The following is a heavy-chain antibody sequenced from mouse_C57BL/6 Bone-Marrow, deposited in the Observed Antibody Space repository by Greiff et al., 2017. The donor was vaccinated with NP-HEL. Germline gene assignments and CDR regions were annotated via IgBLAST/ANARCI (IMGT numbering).Heavy chain of an antibody. CDR3: ARFYDYDPSFAY. Sequence: QVQLQQSGAELVKPGASVKLSCKASGYTFTSYWMHWVKQRPGQGLEWIGMIHPNSGSTNYNEKFKSKATLTVDKSSSTAYMQLSSLTSEDSAVYYCARFYDYDPSFAYWGQGTLVTVSA. J-gene: IGHJ3*01. V-gene: IGHV1-64*01. CDR2: IHPNSGST. D-gene: IGHD2-4*01. CDR1: GYTFTSYW.